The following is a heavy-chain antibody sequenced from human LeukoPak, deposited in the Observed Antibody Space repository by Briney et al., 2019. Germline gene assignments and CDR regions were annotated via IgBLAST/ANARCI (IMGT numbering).Heavy chain of an antibody. Sequence: ASVKVSCKASGGTFSSYAISWVRQAPGQGLEWMGGIIPIFGTANYAQKFQGRVTITADESTSTAYMELSSLRSEDTAVYYCASDSSGPGAPYYYYGMDVWGQGTAVTVSS. CDR3: ASDSSGPGAPYYYYGMDV. V-gene: IGHV1-69*13. J-gene: IGHJ6*02. CDR2: IIPIFGTA. CDR1: GGTFSSYA. D-gene: IGHD3-22*01.